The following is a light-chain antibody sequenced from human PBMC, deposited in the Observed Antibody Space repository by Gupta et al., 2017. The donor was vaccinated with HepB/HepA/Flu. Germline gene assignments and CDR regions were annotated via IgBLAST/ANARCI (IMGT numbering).Light chain of an antibody. J-gene: IGLJ3*02. Sequence: QTVVTQEPSFSVSPGGTVTLTCGLSSASVAATYYPSWYQQTPGQAPRTLRYRTNVRSAGVPDCFAGSIFGTTAALTSTGAEADDEAYYYCLLYMGSGSWVFGGGTKLTVL. CDR1: SASVAATYY. V-gene: IGLV8-61*02. CDR3: LLYMGSGSWV. CDR2: RTN.